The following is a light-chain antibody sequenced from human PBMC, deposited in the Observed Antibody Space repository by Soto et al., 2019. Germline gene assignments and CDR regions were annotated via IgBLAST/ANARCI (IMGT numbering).Light chain of an antibody. Sequence: IVRTQPPATLSVSPGERNTLSCRASQRVRSNLARDQQRPGQAPRLLIYGTSTRATGIPARFSSSGSWTEFTLSISSLQSEDFAVYYCQQYNNWPAITFGQGTRLEI. CDR2: GTS. J-gene: IGKJ5*01. V-gene: IGKV3D-15*01. CDR1: QRVRSN. CDR3: QQYNNWPAIT.